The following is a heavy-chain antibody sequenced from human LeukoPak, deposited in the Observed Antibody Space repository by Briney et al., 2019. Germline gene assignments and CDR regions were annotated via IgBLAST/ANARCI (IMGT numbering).Heavy chain of an antibody. CDR2: ISDSGGST. CDR3: ARVFHGYSSGWPQDY. CDR1: GFTFSSYA. J-gene: IGHJ4*02. Sequence: PGGSLRLSCAASGFTFSSYAMTWVRQAPGKGLEWVSAISDSGGSTYYADSVKGRFTISRDNSKNTLYLQMNSLRAEDTAVYYCARVFHGYSSGWPQDYWGQGTLVTVSS. D-gene: IGHD6-19*01. V-gene: IGHV3-23*01.